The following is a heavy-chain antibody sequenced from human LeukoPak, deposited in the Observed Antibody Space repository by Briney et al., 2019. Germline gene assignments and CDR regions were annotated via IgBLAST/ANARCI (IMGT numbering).Heavy chain of an antibody. CDR3: ARDSPYGTAGY. D-gene: IGHD2-8*02. CDR2: ISSSSSYI. Sequence: KPGGSLRLSCAASGFTFSNYNMNWVRQAPGKGVEWVSSISSSSSYIYYADSVKGRFTISRDNTKNSLYLQMNSLRAEDTAVYYCARDSPYGTAGYWGQGTLVTVSS. CDR1: GFTFSNYN. J-gene: IGHJ4*02. V-gene: IGHV3-21*01.